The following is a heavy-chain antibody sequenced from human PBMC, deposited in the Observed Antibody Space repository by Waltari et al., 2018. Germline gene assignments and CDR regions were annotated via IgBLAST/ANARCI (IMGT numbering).Heavy chain of an antibody. CDR1: GYTFTGYY. V-gene: IGHV1-2*02. D-gene: IGHD6-13*01. Sequence: QVQLVQSGAEVKKPGASVKVSCNASGYTFTGYYMPWLRQAPGQGLEWMGWINPNSGGTNYAQKFQGRVTMTRDTSISTAYMELSRLRSDDTAVYYCARARFMVPLGMDVWGQGTTVTVSS. J-gene: IGHJ6*02. CDR3: ARARFMVPLGMDV. CDR2: INPNSGGT.